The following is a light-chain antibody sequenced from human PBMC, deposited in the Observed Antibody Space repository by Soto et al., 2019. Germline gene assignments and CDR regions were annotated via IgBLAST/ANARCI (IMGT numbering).Light chain of an antibody. J-gene: IGKJ1*01. CDR1: QSVSSSY. Sequence: TLSLSPGERATLSCRASQSVSSSYLAWYQQKPGQAPRLLIHGASSRATGIPDRFSGSGSGTEFTLTISRLEPEDFAVYYCQHYGSSPPWTFGQGSKVEIK. CDR3: QHYGSSPPWT. CDR2: GAS. V-gene: IGKV3-20*01.